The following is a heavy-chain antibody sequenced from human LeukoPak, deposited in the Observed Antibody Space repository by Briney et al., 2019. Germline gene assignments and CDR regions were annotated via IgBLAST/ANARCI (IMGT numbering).Heavy chain of an antibody. Sequence: PSETLSLTCAVYGGSFSGYYWSWIRQPPGKGLEWIGEINHSGSTNYNPSLKSRVTISVDTSKNQFSLKLSSVTAADTAVYYCASLYDYVWGGFYYYYYYMDVWGKGTTVTISS. CDR3: ASLYDYVWGGFYYYYYYMDV. CDR1: GGSFSGYY. D-gene: IGHD3-16*01. CDR2: INHSGST. J-gene: IGHJ6*03. V-gene: IGHV4-34*01.